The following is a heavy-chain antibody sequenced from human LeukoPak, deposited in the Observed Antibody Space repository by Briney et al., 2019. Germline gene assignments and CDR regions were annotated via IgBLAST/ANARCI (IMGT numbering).Heavy chain of an antibody. CDR1: GGSISSYY. CDR3: ASTILTGYFSRGRRYYYGMDV. V-gene: IGHV4-34*01. CDR2: INHSGST. D-gene: IGHD3-9*01. J-gene: IGHJ6*02. Sequence: SETLSLTCTVSGGSISSYYWSWIRQPPGKGLEWIGEINHSGSTNYNPSLKSRVTISVDTSKNQFSLKLSSVTAADTAVYYCASTILTGYFSRGRRYYYGMDVWGQGTTVTVSS.